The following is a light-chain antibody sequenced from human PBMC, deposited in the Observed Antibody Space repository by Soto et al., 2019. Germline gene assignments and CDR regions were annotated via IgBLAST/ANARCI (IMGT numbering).Light chain of an antibody. CDR1: QSISSY. V-gene: IGKV1-39*01. J-gene: IGKJ1*01. Sequence: DIQMTQSPSSLSASVGDRVTITCRASQSISSYLNWYQQKPGKAPKLLIYAASSLQSGVPSRFSDSGSGTDFTLTISSLQPEDFATYYCQQSYISPSTFGQGTKVEIK. CDR3: QQSYISPST. CDR2: AAS.